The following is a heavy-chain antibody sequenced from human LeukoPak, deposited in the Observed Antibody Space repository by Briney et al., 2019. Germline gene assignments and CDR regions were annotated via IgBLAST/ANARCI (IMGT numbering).Heavy chain of an antibody. V-gene: IGHV4-30-4*01. CDR2: IYYSGST. CDR3: ARDRTVPPTVEPPINGMDG. J-gene: IGHJ6*02. CDR1: GGSISSGDYY. D-gene: IGHD4-11*01. Sequence: SETLSLTCTVSGGSISSGDYYWSWIRQPPGKGLEWIGYIYYSGSTYYNPSLKSRVTISVDTSKNQFSLKLSSVTAADTAVYYCARDRTVPPTVEPPINGMDGWGQGTTVTVSS.